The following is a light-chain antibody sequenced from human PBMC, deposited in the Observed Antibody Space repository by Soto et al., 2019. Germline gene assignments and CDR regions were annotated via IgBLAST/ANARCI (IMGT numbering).Light chain of an antibody. J-gene: IGKJ3*01. Sequence: DIVMTQSPLSLPVTPGEPASISCRSSQSLLHSNGYNYLDWYLQKPGQSPQLLIYLGSNRASGGPGRVNGSGSGTDFTLKISRVEAEDVGVYYCMQTLQTPITFGPGTKVDIK. CDR3: MQTLQTPIT. CDR1: QSLLHSNGYNY. V-gene: IGKV2-28*01. CDR2: LGS.